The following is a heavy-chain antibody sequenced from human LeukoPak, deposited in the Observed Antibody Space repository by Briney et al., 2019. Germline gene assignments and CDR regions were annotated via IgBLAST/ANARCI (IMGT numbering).Heavy chain of an antibody. J-gene: IGHJ4*02. CDR1: GGTFISYA. Sequence: SVKVSCKASGGTFISYAISWVRQAPGQGLEWMEGIIPIFGTANYAQKFQGRVTITADESTSTAYMELSSLRSEDTAVYYCARGGNVVVPAAIFDYWGQGTLVTVSS. D-gene: IGHD2-2*02. CDR3: ARGGNVVVPAAIFDY. V-gene: IGHV1-69*13. CDR2: IIPIFGTA.